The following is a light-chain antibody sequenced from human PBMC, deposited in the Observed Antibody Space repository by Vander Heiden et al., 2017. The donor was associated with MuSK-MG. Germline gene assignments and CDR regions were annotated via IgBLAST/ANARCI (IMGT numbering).Light chain of an antibody. V-gene: IGKV1-39*01. J-gene: IGKJ5*01. Sequence: DIQMTQSPSSLSASVGDRVTITCRASQSISSYLNWYQQKPGKAPKLLIYAASSLQSGVPSRFSGSASGTDFTLTISMLHPEDFATYYCQQSDSTPLTFGQGTRLEIK. CDR2: AAS. CDR3: QQSDSTPLT. CDR1: QSISSY.